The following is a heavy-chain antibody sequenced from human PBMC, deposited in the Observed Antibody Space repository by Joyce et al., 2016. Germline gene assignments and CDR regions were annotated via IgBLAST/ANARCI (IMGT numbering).Heavy chain of an antibody. V-gene: IGHV1-2*06. Sequence: QVHLVQSGAEVKKPGASVKVSCKASGYTFADSYIHWLRQPPGQGLQWMGRINPDSGHTIYVEKLQGRVTLTRDAAISTVYMEFSRLRSDDTAVYFCARAPMPPYAFDVWGQGTLVTVSA. CDR2: INPDSGHT. D-gene: IGHD2-2*01. CDR3: ARAPMPPYAFDV. J-gene: IGHJ3*01. CDR1: GYTFADSY.